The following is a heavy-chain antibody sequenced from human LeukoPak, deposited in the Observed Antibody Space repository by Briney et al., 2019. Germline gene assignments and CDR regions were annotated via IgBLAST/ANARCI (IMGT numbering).Heavy chain of an antibody. D-gene: IGHD3-3*01. Sequence: SGPTLLKHTQTLTLTCTYSGFSLSTSGVGVGWIRQPPGKALEWLAPMYWNDDKRYSPSLKSRLTITKDTSKNQVVLTMTNMVPVDTATYYCAHSREKCGEWLLLAFCAFGIWGQGTMVTVSS. CDR1: GFSLSTSGVG. CDR2: MYWNDDK. V-gene: IGHV2-5*01. J-gene: IGHJ3*02. CDR3: AHSREKCGEWLLLAFCAFGI.